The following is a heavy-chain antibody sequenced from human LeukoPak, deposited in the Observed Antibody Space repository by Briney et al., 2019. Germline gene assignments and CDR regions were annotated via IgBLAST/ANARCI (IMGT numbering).Heavy chain of an antibody. CDR3: ARGPIAAAGTIDY. J-gene: IGHJ4*02. D-gene: IGHD6-13*01. Sequence: ASVKVSCKASGYTFTSYYMHWVRQAPGQGLEWMGWINPNRGGTNYAQKFQGRVTMTRDTSISAAYMELSRLRSDDTAVYYCARGPIAAAGTIDYWGQGTLVTVSS. CDR2: INPNRGGT. V-gene: IGHV1-2*02. CDR1: GYTFTSYY.